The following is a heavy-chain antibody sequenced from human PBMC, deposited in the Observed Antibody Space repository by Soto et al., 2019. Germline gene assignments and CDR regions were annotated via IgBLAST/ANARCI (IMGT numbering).Heavy chain of an antibody. CDR1: GYTFTSYG. D-gene: IGHD3-16*01. J-gene: IGHJ4*02. CDR2: ISAFNGNT. CDR3: AGGRGSLGELFDY. V-gene: IGHV1-18*04. Sequence: ASVKVSCKASGYTFTSYGISGVRQAPGQGLEGMGWISAFNGNTNYAQKLQGRVTMTTDTSTSTAYMELRSLRSDDTAGYYCAGGRGSLGELFDYWGQGTLVTVSS.